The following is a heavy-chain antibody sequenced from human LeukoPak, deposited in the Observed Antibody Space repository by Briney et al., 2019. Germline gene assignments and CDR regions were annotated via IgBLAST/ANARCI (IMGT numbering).Heavy chain of an antibody. CDR3: ARVGTYYYGSGKYYYYYMDV. J-gene: IGHJ6*03. CDR2: INPNSGGT. CDR1: GYTFTGYY. D-gene: IGHD3-10*01. V-gene: IGHV1-2*02. Sequence: ASVKVSCKASGYTFTGYYMHWVRQAPGQGLEWMGWINPNSGGTNYAQKFQGRVTMTRDTPISTAYMELRSLRSDDTAVYYCARVGTYYYGSGKYYYYYMDVWGKGTTVTVSS.